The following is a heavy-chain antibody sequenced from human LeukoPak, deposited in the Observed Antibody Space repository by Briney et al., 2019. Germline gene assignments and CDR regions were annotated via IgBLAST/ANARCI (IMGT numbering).Heavy chain of an antibody. CDR1: GFTFSSYS. CDR2: ISSSSSYI. J-gene: IGHJ4*02. Sequence: GGSLRLSCAASGFTFSSYSMNWVRQAPGKGLEWVSSISSSSSYIYYADSVKGRFTISRDNAKNSLYLQMNSLRAEDTAVYYCARSTELGYCSSTSCLVFDYWGQGTLVTVSS. V-gene: IGHV3-21*01. D-gene: IGHD2-2*01. CDR3: ARSTELGYCSSTSCLVFDY.